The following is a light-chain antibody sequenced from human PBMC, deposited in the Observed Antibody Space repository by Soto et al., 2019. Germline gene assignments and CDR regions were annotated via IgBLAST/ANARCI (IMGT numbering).Light chain of an antibody. J-gene: IGKJ1*01. V-gene: IGKV3-15*01. CDR3: QQYNTWWT. Sequence: EIVMTQSPATLSVSPGERATLSCRASQSVSNNLAWYQKKPGQAPRLLIYGASTRATGIPARFSGSGSGTNFTLTISSLQCEVFAVYYCQQYNTWWTFGQGTKLEIK. CDR2: GAS. CDR1: QSVSNN.